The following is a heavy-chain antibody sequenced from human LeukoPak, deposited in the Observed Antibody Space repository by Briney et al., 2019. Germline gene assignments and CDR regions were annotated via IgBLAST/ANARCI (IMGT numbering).Heavy chain of an antibody. J-gene: IGHJ4*02. CDR1: GGSISSYY. V-gene: IGHV4-4*07. CDR2: IYTSGST. D-gene: IGHD3-3*01. CDR3: ARALLTMDFDY. Sequence: PSETLSLTCTVSGGSISSYYWSWIRQPAGKGLGWIGRIYTSGSTNYNPSLKSRVTMSVDTSKNQFSLKLSSVTAADTAVYYCARALLTMDFDYWGQGTLVTVSS.